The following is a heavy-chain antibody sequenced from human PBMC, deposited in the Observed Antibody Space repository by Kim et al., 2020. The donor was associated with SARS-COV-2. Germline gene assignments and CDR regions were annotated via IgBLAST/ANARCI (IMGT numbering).Heavy chain of an antibody. CDR2: IKSITDGGTT. Sequence: GGSLRLSCAASGFTFSNAWMNWVRQAPGKGLEWVGHIKSITDGGTTDYAAPVKGRFTFSRDDSKNTLYLQMSSLKTEDTAVYYCTTPGLGGSSGWYSVDYWGQGTLVTVSS. CDR1: GFTFSNAW. J-gene: IGHJ4*02. D-gene: IGHD6-19*01. CDR3: TTPGLGGSSGWYSVDY. V-gene: IGHV3-15*01.